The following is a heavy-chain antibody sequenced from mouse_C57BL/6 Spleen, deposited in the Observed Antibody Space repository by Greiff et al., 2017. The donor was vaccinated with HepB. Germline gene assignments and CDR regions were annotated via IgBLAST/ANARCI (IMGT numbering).Heavy chain of an antibody. Sequence: EVKLEESGGGLVKPGGSLKLSCAASGFTFSSYTMSWVRQTPEKRLEWVATISGGGGNTYYPDSVKGRFTISRDNAKNTLYLQMSSLRSEDTALYYCARQTGYFDYWGQGTTLTVSS. CDR3: ARQTGYFDY. J-gene: IGHJ2*01. V-gene: IGHV5-9*01. CDR1: GFTFSSYT. CDR2: ISGGGGNT. D-gene: IGHD4-1*01.